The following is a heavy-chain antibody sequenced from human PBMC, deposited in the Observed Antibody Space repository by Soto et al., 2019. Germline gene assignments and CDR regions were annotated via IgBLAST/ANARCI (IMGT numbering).Heavy chain of an antibody. CDR2: IIPIFGAT. D-gene: IGHD4-17*01. J-gene: IGHJ4*02. V-gene: IGHV1-69*06. CDR1: GGTFNSHV. CDR3: ANTPTVSGLSIFYFKH. Sequence: QVQLVQSGAEVRKPGSSVKVSCKASGGTFNSHVISWVRQAPGQGLEWMGGIIPIFGATNYEEKFQGRVTTTSDTSASTADVDLSSLRSEDTAVYYCANTPTVSGLSIFYFKHGGQGTVVSVSS.